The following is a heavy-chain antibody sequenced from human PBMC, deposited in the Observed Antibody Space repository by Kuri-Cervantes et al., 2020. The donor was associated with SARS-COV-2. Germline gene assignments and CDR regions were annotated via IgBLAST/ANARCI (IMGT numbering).Heavy chain of an antibody. D-gene: IGHD3/OR15-3a*01. Sequence: ESLKISCTVSGASITHHYWSWMRQPPGKGLEWIGYVHNSGSTSFSPSLRSRVTMSIGTSMSQFSLKLYSVTAVDTAIYYCAGASFGLVGACDYWGHGTLVTVSS. CDR1: GASITHHY. CDR2: VHNSGST. J-gene: IGHJ4*01. V-gene: IGHV4-59*11. CDR3: AGASFGLVGACDY.